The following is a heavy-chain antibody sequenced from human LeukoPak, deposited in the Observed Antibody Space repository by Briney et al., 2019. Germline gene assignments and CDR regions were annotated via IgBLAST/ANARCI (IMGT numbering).Heavy chain of an antibody. V-gene: IGHV4-31*03. CDR1: GGSISSGGYY. CDR2: IYYSGST. D-gene: IGHD5-24*01. J-gene: IGHJ5*02. Sequence: SQTLSLPCTVSGGSISSGGYYWSWIRQHPGKGLEWIGYIYYSGSTYYNPSLKSRVTISVDTSKNQFPLKMSSVTAADTAVYYCARARDGHINNWFDPWGQVTLVTVSS. CDR3: ARARDGHINNWFDP.